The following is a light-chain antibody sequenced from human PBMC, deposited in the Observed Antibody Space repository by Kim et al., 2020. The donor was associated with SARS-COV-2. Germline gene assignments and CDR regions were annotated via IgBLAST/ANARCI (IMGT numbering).Light chain of an antibody. J-gene: IGKJ2*02. CDR3: QQSYSTLGT. Sequence: DIQMTQSPSSLSASVGDRVTITCRASQNSGNYLNWYQQKPGKAPKLLIYAASSLQSGVPSRFSGSGSGTDFTLTISSLQPEDFATYDCQQSYSTLGTFGQGTKLEI. V-gene: IGKV1-39*01. CDR2: AAS. CDR1: QNSGNY.